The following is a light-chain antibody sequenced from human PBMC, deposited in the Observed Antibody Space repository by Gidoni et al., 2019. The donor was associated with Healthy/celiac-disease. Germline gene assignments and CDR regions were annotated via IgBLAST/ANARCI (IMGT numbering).Light chain of an antibody. J-gene: IGKJ1*01. Sequence: AIRMTQAPSSCSASTGDRVTITCRASQGISSYLAWYQQKPGKAPKLLIYAASTLQSGVPSRFSGSGSGTYFTLTLSLLQSEDFATYYCQQYYSYPPWTFGQGTKVEIK. CDR1: QGISSY. CDR3: QQYYSYPPWT. CDR2: AAS. V-gene: IGKV1-8*01.